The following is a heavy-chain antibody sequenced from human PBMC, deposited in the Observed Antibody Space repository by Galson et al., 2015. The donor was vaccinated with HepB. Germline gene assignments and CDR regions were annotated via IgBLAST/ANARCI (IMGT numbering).Heavy chain of an antibody. CDR1: GDSIARGGYS. CDR3: ARSYYYGSGRYEVNH. J-gene: IGHJ5*02. Sequence: TLSLTCTVSGDSIARGGYSWSWIRQPPGKGLEWIVYIYAIVSTYYNPSLRSRITLSVDRSKNHFSLRVSSVTAADPSVYYCARSYYYGSGRYEVNHWGQGTLVTVSS. CDR2: IYAIVST. V-gene: IGHV4-30-2*01. D-gene: IGHD3-10*01.